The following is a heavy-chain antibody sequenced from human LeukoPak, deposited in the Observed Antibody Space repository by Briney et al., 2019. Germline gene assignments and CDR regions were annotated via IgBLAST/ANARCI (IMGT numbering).Heavy chain of an antibody. J-gene: IGHJ4*02. Sequence: SETLSLTCTVSGGSISSYYWSWIRQPPGKGLEWIGYIYYSGSTNYNPSLKSRVTISVDTPKNQFSLKLSSVTAADTAVYYCARKRGRGSGNDYWGQGTLVTVSS. V-gene: IGHV4-59*01. CDR2: IYYSGST. CDR1: GGSISSYY. D-gene: IGHD3-10*01. CDR3: ARKRGRGSGNDY.